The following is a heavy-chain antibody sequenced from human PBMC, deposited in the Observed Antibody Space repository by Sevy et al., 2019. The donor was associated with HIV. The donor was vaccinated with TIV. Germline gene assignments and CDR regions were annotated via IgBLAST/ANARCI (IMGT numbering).Heavy chain of an antibody. J-gene: IGHJ1*01. D-gene: IGHD2-15*01. CDR2: ITWNSGNI. CDR3: IKDLYPPTTVVAGYFHH. CDR1: GFTFDDYV. V-gene: IGHV3-9*01. Sequence: GGSLRLSCAASGFTFDDYVMHWVRQVPGKGLEWVSSITWNSGNIGSADSVKGRFTISRDNAKNSLYLQMNSLRAEDTALYYCIKDLYPPTTVVAGYFHHWGQGTLVTVSS.